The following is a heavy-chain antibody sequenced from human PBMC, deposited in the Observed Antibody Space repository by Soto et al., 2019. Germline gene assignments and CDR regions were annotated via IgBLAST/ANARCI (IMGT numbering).Heavy chain of an antibody. CDR3: ARGAQGGSGWYYFDY. D-gene: IGHD6-19*01. V-gene: IGHV3-23*01. CDR2: ISGSGGST. CDR1: GFTFSSYA. Sequence: GGSLRLSCAASGFTFSSYAMSWVRQAPGKGLEWVSAISGSGGSTYYADSVKGRFTISRDNSKNTLYLQMNSLRAEDAAVDYCARGAQGGSGWYYFDYWGQGTLVTVSS. J-gene: IGHJ4*02.